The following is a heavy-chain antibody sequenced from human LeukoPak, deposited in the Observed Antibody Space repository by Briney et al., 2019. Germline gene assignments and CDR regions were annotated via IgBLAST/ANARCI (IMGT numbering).Heavy chain of an antibody. CDR2: ISGSGGST. CDR3: ARDLALQWDQFDY. Sequence: PGGSLRLSCAASGFTFSSHGMSWVRQAPGKGLEWVSTISGSGGSTYYADSVKGRFTISRDNAKNSLYLQMNSLRAEDTAVYYCARDLALQWDQFDYWGQGTLVTVSS. V-gene: IGHV3-23*01. CDR1: GFTFSSHG. D-gene: IGHD1-26*01. J-gene: IGHJ4*02.